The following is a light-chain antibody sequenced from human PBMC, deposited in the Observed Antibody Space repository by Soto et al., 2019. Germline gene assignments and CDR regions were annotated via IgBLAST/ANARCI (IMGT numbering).Light chain of an antibody. CDR1: GSDVGGSNY. CDR3: SSYRSSSTL. V-gene: IGLV2-14*01. Sequence: QSVLTQPASVSGSPGQSITISCTGTGSDVGGSNYVSWYQQHPGKAPKLMIYEVNNRPSGVSNRFSGSKSGNTASLTISGLQSEDEADYYCSSYRSSSTLFGGGTKLTVL. J-gene: IGLJ2*01. CDR2: EVN.